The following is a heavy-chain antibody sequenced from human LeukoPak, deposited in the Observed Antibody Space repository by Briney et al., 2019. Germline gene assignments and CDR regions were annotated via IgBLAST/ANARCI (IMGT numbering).Heavy chain of an antibody. J-gene: IGHJ3*02. Sequence: PSETLSLTCAVYGGSFSGYYWSWIRQPPGKGLEWIGEINHSGSTNYNPSLKSRVTISLDTSRNQFSLKLNSVTAADTAVYYCAKSNGYGLIDIWGQGTMVAVSS. D-gene: IGHD3-22*01. CDR2: INHSGST. V-gene: IGHV4-34*01. CDR1: GGSFSGYY. CDR3: AKSNGYGLIDI.